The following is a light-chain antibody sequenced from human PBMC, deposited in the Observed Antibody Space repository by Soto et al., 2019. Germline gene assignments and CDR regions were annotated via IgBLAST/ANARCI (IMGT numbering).Light chain of an antibody. V-gene: IGKV3-20*01. CDR1: QSVYSSY. CDR2: GAS. CDR3: QQYGNSPPLT. Sequence: EIVLTQSPGTLSLSLGDRATISYRASQSVYSSYLAWYQQKPGQPPRLLISGASSRATGIPDGFSGSGSGTDFTLTISRLEPEDFALYYCQQYGNSPPLTFGGGTKVEIK. J-gene: IGKJ4*01.